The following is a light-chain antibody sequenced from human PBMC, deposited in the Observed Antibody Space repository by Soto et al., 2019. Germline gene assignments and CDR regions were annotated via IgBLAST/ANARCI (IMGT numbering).Light chain of an antibody. V-gene: IGKV1-39*01. Sequence: DIQMTQSPSSLSASVGDRVTITCRASQSISRYLNWYQKKPGKAPKVVIYDAANLQSRAPSRFSGSGSGTDFTLIIRSLQPEDFATYYCQQGYSIQYTFGQGNNLEIK. J-gene: IGKJ2*01. CDR1: QSISRY. CDR3: QQGYSIQYT. CDR2: DAA.